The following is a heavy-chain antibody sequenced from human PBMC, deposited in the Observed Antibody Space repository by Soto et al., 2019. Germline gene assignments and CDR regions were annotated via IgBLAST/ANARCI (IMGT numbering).Heavy chain of an antibody. CDR1: GFTFSSYA. Sequence: QVQLVESGGGVVQPGRSLRLSCAASGFTFSSYARHWVRQAPGMGLEWVAVISYDGSNKYYADSVKGRFTISRDNSKNTLYLQMNSLRAEDTAVYYCARPLWRDDYNWGYFDLWGRGTLVTVSS. J-gene: IGHJ2*01. D-gene: IGHD4-4*01. CDR3: ARPLWRDDYNWGYFDL. V-gene: IGHV3-30-3*01. CDR2: ISYDGSNK.